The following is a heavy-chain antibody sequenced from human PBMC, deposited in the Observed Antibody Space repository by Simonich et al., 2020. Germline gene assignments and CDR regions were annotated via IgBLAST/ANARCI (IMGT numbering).Heavy chain of an antibody. J-gene: IGHJ4*02. CDR3: ARWPSIPASNGSGSYFDY. CDR2: SNPHRGGT. V-gene: IGHV1-2*02. CDR1: GYTFTGYY. D-gene: IGHD3-10*01. Sequence: QVQLVQSGAEVKKPGASVKVSCKASGYTFTGYYMHWVRQAPGQGLEWMEWSNPHRGGTKYAQKCQGRVTMTRHTSISPAYMELSRLRSDDTAVYYCARWPSIPASNGSGSYFDYWGQGTLVTVSS.